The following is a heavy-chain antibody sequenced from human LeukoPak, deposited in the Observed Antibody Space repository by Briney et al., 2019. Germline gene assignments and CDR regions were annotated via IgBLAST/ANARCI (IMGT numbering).Heavy chain of an antibody. J-gene: IGHJ4*02. V-gene: IGHV4-34*01. CDR2: INHSGST. CDR3: ARGGEGYYYGSASQDY. D-gene: IGHD3-10*01. Sequence: PSETLSLTCAVYGGSFSAYYWSWIRQPPGKGLEWLGEINHSGSTNYNPSLKSRVTLSLDTSKNQSSLKLSSVTAADTAMYYCARGGEGYYYGSASQDYWGQGTLVTVSS. CDR1: GGSFSAYY.